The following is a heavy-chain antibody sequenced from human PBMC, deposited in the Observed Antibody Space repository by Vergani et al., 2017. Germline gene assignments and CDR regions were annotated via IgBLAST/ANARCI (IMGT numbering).Heavy chain of an antibody. CDR1: GFTFDDYA. CDR3: VKDIAASGNYWYFDL. V-gene: IGHV3-9*01. Sequence: EVQLVESGGGLVQPGRSLRLSCEASGFTFDDYAMHWVRQAPGKGLEWVSGINWNSDSIAYADSVKGRFTISRDNAKNSLYLQINSLRAEDTALYYCVKDIAASGNYWYFDLWGRGTLVTVSS. J-gene: IGHJ2*01. CDR2: INWNSDSI. D-gene: IGHD6-13*01.